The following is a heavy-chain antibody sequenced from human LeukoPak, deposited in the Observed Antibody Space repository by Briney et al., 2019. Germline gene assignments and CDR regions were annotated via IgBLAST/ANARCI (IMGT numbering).Heavy chain of an antibody. CDR1: GFTISSYA. Sequence: GGSLRLSCAASGFTISSYAMTWVRQPPGKGLEWVSSISGSGGTTYYADSVKGRFTISRDNSKNTLYLQMNGLRAEDTAVYYCAKGYHITTQNYCFDFWGQGTLVTVSS. J-gene: IGHJ4*02. D-gene: IGHD3-9*01. CDR2: ISGSGGTT. V-gene: IGHV3-23*01. CDR3: AKGYHITTQNYCFDF.